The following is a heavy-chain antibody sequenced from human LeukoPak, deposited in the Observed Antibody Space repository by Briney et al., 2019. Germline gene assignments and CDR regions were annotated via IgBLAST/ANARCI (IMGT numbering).Heavy chain of an antibody. V-gene: IGHV3-21*01. D-gene: IGHD3-3*01. CDR1: GFTFSSYS. CDR2: ISSSSSYI. Sequence: GGSLRLSCAASGFTFSSYSMNWVRQAPGKGLEWVSSISSSSSYIYYADSVKGRFTISRDNAKNSLYLQMNSLRAEDTAVYYCARDPYDFWSGYSLFLDYWGQGTLVTVSS. CDR3: ARDPYDFWSGYSLFLDY. J-gene: IGHJ4*02.